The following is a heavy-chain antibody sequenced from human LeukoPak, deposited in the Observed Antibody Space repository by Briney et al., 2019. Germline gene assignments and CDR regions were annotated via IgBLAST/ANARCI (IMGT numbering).Heavy chain of an antibody. V-gene: IGHV3-43*02. Sequence: PGGSLRLSCAASGFTFADHTMHWVRQSPGKGLEWVSLISGDGDSTYYADSVKGRFTISRDSRKNSLYLQMNSLRTADTAFYYCAPGGYSRAWLGVDPCGQGTLVTVSS. CDR3: APGGYSRAWLGVDP. CDR1: GFTFADHT. J-gene: IGHJ5*02. D-gene: IGHD6-19*01. CDR2: ISGDGDST.